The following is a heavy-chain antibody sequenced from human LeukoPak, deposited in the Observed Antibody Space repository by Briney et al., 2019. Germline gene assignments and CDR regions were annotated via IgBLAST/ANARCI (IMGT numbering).Heavy chain of an antibody. CDR3: TSSPLCYDFWSGFPDMDV. Sequence: GGSLRLSCTASGFTFGDYAMSWFRQAPGKGLEWVGFIRSKAYGGTTEYAASVKGRFTISRDDSKSIAYLQMNSLKTEDTAVYYCTSSPLCYDFWSGFPDMDVWGKGTTVTVSS. CDR2: IRSKAYGGTT. CDR1: GFTFGDYA. J-gene: IGHJ6*03. D-gene: IGHD3-3*01. V-gene: IGHV3-49*03.